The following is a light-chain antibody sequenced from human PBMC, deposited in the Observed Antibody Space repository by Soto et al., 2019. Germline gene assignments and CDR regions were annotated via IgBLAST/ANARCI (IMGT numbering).Light chain of an antibody. CDR2: DVN. Sequence: QSALTQPRSVSGSPGQSVTISCTGTSSDVGGYNYVSWYQQHPGKAPKLMIYDVNKRPSGVPDRFSGSKSGNTASLTISGLQADDEADYYCSSYTASSTLVFGTGTKVTVL. J-gene: IGLJ1*01. CDR1: SSDVGGYNY. CDR3: SSYTASSTLV. V-gene: IGLV2-11*01.